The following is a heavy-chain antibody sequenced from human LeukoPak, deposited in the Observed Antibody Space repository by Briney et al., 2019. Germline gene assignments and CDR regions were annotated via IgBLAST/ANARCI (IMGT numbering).Heavy chain of an antibody. CDR2: TLYDGSST. CDR3: ARGNVAVARNLIDF. V-gene: IGHV3-30*04. Sequence: GRSLRLSCAASGFTFNIYPMHWVRQAPGEGPEWVAVTLYDGSSTDYADSVKGRSTMSRDNAKNTLYLQMNSLRPEDTGIYYCARGNVAVARNLIDFWGQGTLVTVSS. D-gene: IGHD6-19*01. CDR1: GFTFNIYP. J-gene: IGHJ4*02.